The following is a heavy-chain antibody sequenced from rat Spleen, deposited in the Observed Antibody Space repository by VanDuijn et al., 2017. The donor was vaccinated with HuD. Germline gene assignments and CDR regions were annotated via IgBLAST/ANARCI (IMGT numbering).Heavy chain of an antibody. Sequence: EVQLVESGGGLVQPGRSLKLSCAASGFTFSNHYMAWVRQAPIKGLEWVATITSGGSKTYYPDSVKGRFTISRDNAKSTLYLQMDSLRSEDTATYYCAKTGFYFDYWGQGVMVTVSS. CDR1: GFTFSNHY. CDR2: ITSGGSKT. D-gene: IGHD1-6*01. J-gene: IGHJ2*01. CDR3: AKTGFYFDY. V-gene: IGHV5-25*01.